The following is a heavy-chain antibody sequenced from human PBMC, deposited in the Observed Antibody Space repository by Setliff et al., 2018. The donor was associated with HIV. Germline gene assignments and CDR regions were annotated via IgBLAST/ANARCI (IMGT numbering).Heavy chain of an antibody. CDR1: GYTFSRYD. Sequence: GASVKVSCKASGYTFSRYDVTWVRQAPGQGLEWVGGIIPLFGTSNYALKFQGRVTITANESTNTAHMELSSLRSVDTAMYYCATVFYYDSESFSLDYWGQG. J-gene: IGHJ4*02. CDR3: ATVFYYDSESFSLDY. D-gene: IGHD3-10*01. CDR2: IIPLFGTS. V-gene: IGHV1-69*13.